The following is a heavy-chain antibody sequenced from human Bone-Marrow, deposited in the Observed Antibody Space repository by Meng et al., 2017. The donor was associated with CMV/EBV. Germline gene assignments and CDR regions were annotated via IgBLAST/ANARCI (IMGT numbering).Heavy chain of an antibody. J-gene: IGHJ5*02. CDR2: IWYDGSNK. V-gene: IGHV3-33*08. Sequence: GESLKISCAASGFTFSSYSMNWVRQAPGKGLEWVAVIWYDGSNKYYADSVKGRFTISRDNSKNTLYLQMNSLRAEDTAVYYCARDVRWGIVVVPAATWGQGTLVTVSS. CDR3: ARDVRWGIVVVPAAT. CDR1: GFTFSSYS. D-gene: IGHD2-2*01.